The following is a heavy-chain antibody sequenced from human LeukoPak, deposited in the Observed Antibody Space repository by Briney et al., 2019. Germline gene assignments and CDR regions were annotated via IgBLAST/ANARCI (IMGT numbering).Heavy chain of an antibody. Sequence: GGSLRLSCAASGFTFSDYYMSWIRQAPGKGLEWVSYISSSGSTIYYADSVKGRFTISRDNSKNTLYLQMNSLRAEDTAVYYCAKDLDPGSYGFLSWGQGTLVTVSS. CDR1: GFTFSDYY. V-gene: IGHV3-11*01. CDR2: ISSSGSTI. D-gene: IGHD1-26*01. J-gene: IGHJ4*02. CDR3: AKDLDPGSYGFLS.